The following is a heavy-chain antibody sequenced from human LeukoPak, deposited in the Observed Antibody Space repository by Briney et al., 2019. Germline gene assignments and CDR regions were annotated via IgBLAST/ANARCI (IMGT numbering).Heavy chain of an antibody. CDR2: ISDYNGNT. J-gene: IGHJ6*02. D-gene: IGHD2-2*01. CDR3: ARGSCSSTSCTPAMSGMDV. CDR1: GYTFTSYG. Sequence: GASVTVSCKASGYTFTSYGISWVRQAPGQGLEWMGWISDYNGNTKYAQKLQGRVTMTTDTSTSTAYMELRSLRSDDTAVYYCARGSCSSTSCTPAMSGMDVWGQGTTVTVSS. V-gene: IGHV1-18*01.